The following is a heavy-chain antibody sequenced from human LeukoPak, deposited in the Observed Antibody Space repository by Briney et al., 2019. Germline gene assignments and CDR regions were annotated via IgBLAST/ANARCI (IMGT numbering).Heavy chain of an antibody. D-gene: IGHD2-15*01. V-gene: IGHV3-23*01. CDR3: AKGSRSGGSYYFDY. CDR2: FSGSGGST. CDR1: GFTFSNYA. Sequence: PGGSLRLSCAASGFTFSNYAVGWVSQAPGKGLEWVSSFSGSGGSTYYADSVKGRFTISRDNSKNTLYLQMNSLRAEDTAVYYCAKGSRSGGSYYFDYWGQGNLVIVSS. J-gene: IGHJ4*02.